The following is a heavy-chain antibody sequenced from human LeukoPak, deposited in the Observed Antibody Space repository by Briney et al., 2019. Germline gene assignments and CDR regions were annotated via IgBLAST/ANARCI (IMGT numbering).Heavy chain of an antibody. J-gene: IGHJ4*02. CDR3: ARDFLWLVDY. CDR2: IGTAGDT. Sequence: GGSLRLSCAASGFTFSSYDMHWVRQATGKGLEWVSAIGTAGDTYYPGSVKGRFTISRDNSKSTLYLQMNSLRADDTAIYYCARDFLWLVDYWGQGTLVTVSS. D-gene: IGHD6-19*01. CDR1: GFTFSSYD. V-gene: IGHV3-13*01.